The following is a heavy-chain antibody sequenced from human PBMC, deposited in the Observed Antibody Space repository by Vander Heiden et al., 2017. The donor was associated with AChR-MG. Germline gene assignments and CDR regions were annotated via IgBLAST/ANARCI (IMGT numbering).Heavy chain of an antibody. CDR3: ARDRAYYDSSGALGY. CDR2: ISSSGSTI. J-gene: IGHJ4*02. D-gene: IGHD3-22*01. V-gene: IGHV3-48*03. CDR1: GFPFSSIE. Sequence: EVQLVESGGGLVQPGGSLRLSCEASGFPFSSIEMNWVRQARGKGLEWVSYISSSGSTIYYADSVKGRFTISRDNAKNSLYLQMNSLRAEDTAVYYCARDRAYYDSSGALGYWGQGTLVTVSS.